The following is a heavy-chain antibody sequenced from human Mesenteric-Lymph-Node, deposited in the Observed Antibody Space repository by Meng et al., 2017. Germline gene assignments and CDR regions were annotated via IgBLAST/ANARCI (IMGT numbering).Heavy chain of an antibody. CDR1: GGSISSSSYY. Sequence: SETLSLTCTVSGGSISSSSYYWGWIRQPPGKGLEWIGSMYHIGTTFYNPSLKSRVTMSVDTSKNQFSLKLSSVTAADTAVYYCASKESPHSSGWWNYYYYYYGMDVWGQGTTVTVSS. CDR2: MYHIGTT. CDR3: ASKESPHSSGWWNYYYYYYGMDV. V-gene: IGHV4-39*07. J-gene: IGHJ6*02. D-gene: IGHD6-19*01.